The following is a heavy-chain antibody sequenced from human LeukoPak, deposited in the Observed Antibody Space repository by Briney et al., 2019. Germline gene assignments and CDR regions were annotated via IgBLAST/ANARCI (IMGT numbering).Heavy chain of an antibody. CDR1: GFAFSNAW. Sequence: GGSLRLSCAASGFAFSNAWMSWVRQAPGKGLEWVGRIKSKTDGGTTDYAAPVKGRFTISRDDSKNTLYLQMNSMKTEDTAVYYCTALDIVVVPAASNWGQGTLVTVSS. CDR2: IKSKTDGGTT. V-gene: IGHV3-15*01. CDR3: TALDIVVVPAASN. D-gene: IGHD2-2*01. J-gene: IGHJ4*02.